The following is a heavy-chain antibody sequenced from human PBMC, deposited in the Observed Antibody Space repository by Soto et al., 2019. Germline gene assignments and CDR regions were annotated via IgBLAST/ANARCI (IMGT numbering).Heavy chain of an antibody. D-gene: IGHD5-12*01. CDR1: GGTFSSYT. J-gene: IGHJ4*02. CDR3: ARGRIVATTYSFDY. CDR2: IIPILGIA. Sequence: QVQLVQSGAEVKKPGSSVKVSCKASGGTFSSYTISWVRQSPGQGREWMGRIIPILGIANYAQKFQGRVTITADKSTSTAYMELSSLRSEDTAVYYCARGRIVATTYSFDYWGQGTLVTVSS. V-gene: IGHV1-69*02.